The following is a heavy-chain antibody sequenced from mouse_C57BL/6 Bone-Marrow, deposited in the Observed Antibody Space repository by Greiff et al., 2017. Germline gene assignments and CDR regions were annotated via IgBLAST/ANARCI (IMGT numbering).Heavy chain of an antibody. Sequence: EVQVVESGGGLVKPGGSLKLSCAASGFTFSSYAMSWVRQTPEKRLEWVATISDGGSYTYYPDNVKGRFTISRDNAKNNLYLQMSHLKSEDTAMYYCARDEDLGGTDYWGQGTTLTVSS. J-gene: IGHJ2*01. CDR1: GFTFSSYA. CDR3: ARDEDLGGTDY. V-gene: IGHV5-4*01. D-gene: IGHD4-1*01. CDR2: ISDGGSYT.